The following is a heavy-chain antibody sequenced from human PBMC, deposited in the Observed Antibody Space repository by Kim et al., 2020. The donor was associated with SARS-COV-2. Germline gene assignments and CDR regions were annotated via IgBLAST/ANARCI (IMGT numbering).Heavy chain of an antibody. CDR3: VRRLSNTSGWGSHYCDL. D-gene: IGHD3-10*01. CDR2: INHSGRT. V-gene: IGHV4-34*01. CDR1: GGSFSGYY. J-gene: IGHJ2*01. Sequence: SETLSLTCAVYGGSFSGYYWSWIRQPPGKGLEWIGEINHSGRTNYNPSLKSRVTISVDTSKNQFSLKLTSVTAADTAVYYFVRRLSNTSGWGSHYCDLWG.